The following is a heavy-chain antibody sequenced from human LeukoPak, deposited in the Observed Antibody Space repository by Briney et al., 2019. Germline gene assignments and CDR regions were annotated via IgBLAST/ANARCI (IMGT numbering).Heavy chain of an antibody. CDR2: ISSSSSSYI. Sequence: PGGSLRLSCAASGFTFSSYSMNWVRQAPGKGLEWVSSISSSSSSYIYYADSVKGRFTISRDNAKNSLYLQMNSLRAEDTAVYYCARGHYDSSGYYYANPGRFRGQGTLVTVSS. J-gene: IGHJ4*02. CDR3: ARGHYDSSGYYYANPGRF. CDR1: GFTFSSYS. V-gene: IGHV3-21*01. D-gene: IGHD3-22*01.